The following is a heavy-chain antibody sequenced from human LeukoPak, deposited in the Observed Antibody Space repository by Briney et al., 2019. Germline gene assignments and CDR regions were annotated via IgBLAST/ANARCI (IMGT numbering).Heavy chain of an antibody. J-gene: IGHJ4*02. CDR2: IQPDGSEK. CDR1: GFTFSSHW. CDR3: SRDHLDY. Sequence: GGSLRLSCAASGFTFSSHWMSWVRRAPGKGLEWVANIQPDGSEKYHVDSVKGRFTISRDNAKNSLYLQMDSLRAEDTAVYYCSRDHLDYWGQGTLVTVSS. V-gene: IGHV3-7*01.